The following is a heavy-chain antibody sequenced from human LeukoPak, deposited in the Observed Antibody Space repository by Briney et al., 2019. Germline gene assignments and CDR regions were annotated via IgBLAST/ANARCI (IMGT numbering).Heavy chain of an antibody. Sequence: GGSLRLSCAASGLTFSSYWMSWVRQAPGKGLEWVANITQDGSEKYYVDSVKGRFTISRDNAKNSLYLQMNSLRAEDTAVYYCAKDIVPYYYDSSGAGAFDIWGQGTMVTVSS. CDR1: GLTFSSYW. CDR2: ITQDGSEK. D-gene: IGHD3-22*01. J-gene: IGHJ3*02. V-gene: IGHV3-7*03. CDR3: AKDIVPYYYDSSGAGAFDI.